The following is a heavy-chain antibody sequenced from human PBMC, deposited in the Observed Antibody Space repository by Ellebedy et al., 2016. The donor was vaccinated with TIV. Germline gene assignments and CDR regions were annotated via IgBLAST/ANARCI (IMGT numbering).Heavy chain of an antibody. CDR3: ASDVTGTTRLGVDV. D-gene: IGHD1-7*01. Sequence: SETLSLTXTVSGGSISSYYWSWIRQPAGKGLEWIGRIYTSGSTNYNPSLKSRVTMSVDTSKNQFSLKLSSVTAADTAVYYCASDVTGTTRLGVDVWGKGTTVTVSS. J-gene: IGHJ6*04. CDR2: IYTSGST. CDR1: GGSISSYY. V-gene: IGHV4-4*07.